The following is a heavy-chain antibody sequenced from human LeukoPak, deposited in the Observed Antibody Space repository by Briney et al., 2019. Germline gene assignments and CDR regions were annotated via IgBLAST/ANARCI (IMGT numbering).Heavy chain of an antibody. D-gene: IGHD6-13*01. V-gene: IGHV3-20*04. CDR2: INSNGGSA. Sequence: GGSLRLSCAASGFTFDDYGMSWVRQAPGKGLEWVSGINSNGGSAGYADSVKGRFTISRDNAKNSLYLQMNSLRAEDTAVYYCARLKRRLKLVPPLYYYYMDVWGKGTTVTVSS. J-gene: IGHJ6*03. CDR1: GFTFDDYG. CDR3: ARLKRRLKLVPPLYYYYMDV.